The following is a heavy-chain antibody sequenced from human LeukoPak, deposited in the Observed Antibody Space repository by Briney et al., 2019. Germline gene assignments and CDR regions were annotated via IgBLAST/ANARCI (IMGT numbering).Heavy chain of an antibody. CDR1: GFTFDNFA. Sequence: SGGSLRLSCAPSGFTFDNFAMTWVRQAPGKGLEWVSEITGSGSTIYYADSVKGRFTISRDNAKNSLYLQMNSLRAEDTAVYYCARDWWQQPFDYWGQGTLVTVSS. D-gene: IGHD6-13*01. CDR3: ARDWWQQPFDY. V-gene: IGHV3-48*03. CDR2: ITGSGSTI. J-gene: IGHJ4*02.